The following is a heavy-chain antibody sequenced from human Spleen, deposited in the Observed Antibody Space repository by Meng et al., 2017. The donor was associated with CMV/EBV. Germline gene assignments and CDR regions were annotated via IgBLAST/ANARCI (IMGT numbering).Heavy chain of an antibody. CDR2: MWYDGSKK. Sequence: SGFTFSSYGMHWVRQAPGKGLEWLAVMWYDGSKKYYADSVKGRFTISRDNSRDTLYLQMNSLRAEDTAVYYCAKDREWELLGASYFDYWGQGTLVTVSS. J-gene: IGHJ4*02. CDR1: GFTFSSYG. CDR3: AKDREWELLGASYFDY. D-gene: IGHD1-26*01. V-gene: IGHV3-33*06.